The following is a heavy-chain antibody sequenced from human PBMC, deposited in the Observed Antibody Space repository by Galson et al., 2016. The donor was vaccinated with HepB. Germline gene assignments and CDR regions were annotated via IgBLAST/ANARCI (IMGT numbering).Heavy chain of an antibody. CDR1: DYTFNNYG. Sequence: SVKVSCKASDYTFNNYGFSWVRQAPGQRLEWMGWISGYTGNRNYAQKHQDRVTMTTDASTFTAYMELRSLRSDDTAVYYCALGTGTRFDFWGQGTLVTVSS. CDR2: ISGYTGNR. V-gene: IGHV1-18*04. CDR3: ALGTGTRFDF. J-gene: IGHJ4*02. D-gene: IGHD1-7*01.